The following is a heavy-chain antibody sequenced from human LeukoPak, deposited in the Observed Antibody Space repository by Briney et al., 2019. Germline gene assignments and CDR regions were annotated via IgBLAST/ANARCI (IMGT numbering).Heavy chain of an antibody. Sequence: GGSLRLSCAASGFTCGSYGMRWVRQAPGKGLEWVAVIWYDGSNKYYADSVKGRFTISRDNSKNTLYLQMNSLRAEDTAVYYCAKSPTSYYYYMDVWGKGTTVTFSS. CDR3: AKSPTSYYYYMDV. V-gene: IGHV3-33*06. CDR1: GFTCGSYG. J-gene: IGHJ6*03. CDR2: IWYDGSNK.